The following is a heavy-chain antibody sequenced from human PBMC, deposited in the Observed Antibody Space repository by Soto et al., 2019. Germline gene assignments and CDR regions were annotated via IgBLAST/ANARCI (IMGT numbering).Heavy chain of an antibody. J-gene: IGHJ4*02. V-gene: IGHV3-30-3*01. D-gene: IGHD1-26*01. CDR3: ARDRSEWELMHTNPAFDY. Sequence: QVQLVEAGGGVVQPGRSLRLSCAASGFTFSSYAMHWVRQAPGKGLEWVAVISYDGSNKYYADSVKGRFTISRDNSNNTLYLQMNSLRAQDTAVYYCARDRSEWELMHTNPAFDYWGQGTLVTVSS. CDR2: ISYDGSNK. CDR1: GFTFSSYA.